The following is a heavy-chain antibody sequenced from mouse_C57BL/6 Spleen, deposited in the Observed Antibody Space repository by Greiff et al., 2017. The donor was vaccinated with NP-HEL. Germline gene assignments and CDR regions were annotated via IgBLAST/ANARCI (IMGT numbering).Heavy chain of an antibody. J-gene: IGHJ3*01. CDR3: ARPLANWEGAWFAY. CDR2: ISNGGGST. CDR1: GFTFSDYY. V-gene: IGHV5-12*01. Sequence: EVKLVESGGGLVQPGGSLKLSCAASGFTFSDYYMYWVRQTPEKRLEWVAYISNGGGSTYYPDTVKGRFTISRDNAKNTLYLQMSRLKSEDTAMYYCARPLANWEGAWFAYWGQGTLVTVSA. D-gene: IGHD4-1*01.